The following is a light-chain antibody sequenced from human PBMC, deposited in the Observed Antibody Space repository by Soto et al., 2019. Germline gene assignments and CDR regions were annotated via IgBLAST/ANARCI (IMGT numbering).Light chain of an antibody. J-gene: IGLJ2*01. Sequence: QSVLTQPASVSGSPGQSITISCTGTSRDIGNYNYVSWYQHHPGKAPKLMIYEVTSRPSGVSDRFSGSKSGMTASLTISGLQPEDEADYYCAAWDDSLNGVVFGGGTKVTVL. CDR1: SRDIGNYNY. CDR3: AAWDDSLNGVV. CDR2: EVT. V-gene: IGLV2-14*01.